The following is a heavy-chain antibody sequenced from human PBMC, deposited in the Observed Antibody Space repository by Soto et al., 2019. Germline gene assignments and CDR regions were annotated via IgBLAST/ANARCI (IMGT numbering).Heavy chain of an antibody. J-gene: IGHJ4*02. V-gene: IGHV1-18*01. D-gene: IGHD6-19*01. CDR2: ISAYNGNT. CDR3: ARDLAGAVAGTSAY. CDR1: GYTFTSYV. Sequence: ASVKVSCKASGYTFTSYVISWVRQAPGQGLEWMGWISAYNGNTNYAQKLQGRVTMTTDTSTSTAYMELRSLRSDDTAVYYCARDLAGAVAGTSAYWGQGTLVTVSS.